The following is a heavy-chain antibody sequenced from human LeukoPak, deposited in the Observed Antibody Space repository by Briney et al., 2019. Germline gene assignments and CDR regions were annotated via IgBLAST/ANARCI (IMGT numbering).Heavy chain of an antibody. CDR3: ARVTGYMIEDYFDY. V-gene: IGHV4-59*01. CDR1: GGSISSYY. J-gene: IGHJ4*02. D-gene: IGHD3-22*01. Sequence: SETLSLTCTVSGGSISSYYWSWLRQPPGKGLEWIGYIYYSGSINYNPSLKSRVTISVDTSKNQFSLRLSSVTAADTAVYYCARVTGYMIEDYFDYWGQGTLVTVSS. CDR2: IYYSGSI.